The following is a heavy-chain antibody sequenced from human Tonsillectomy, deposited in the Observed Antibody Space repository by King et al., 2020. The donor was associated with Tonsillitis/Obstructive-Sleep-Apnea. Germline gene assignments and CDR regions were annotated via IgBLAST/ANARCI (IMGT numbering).Heavy chain of an antibody. CDR3: AGGPAGADYYYMDV. Sequence: VQLVESGGGLVQPGGSLRLSCAAFGFTFRNYAMSWVRQAPGKGLECVSVISDSGAGTYYADSVKGRFTISRDNSRHTLYLQMNSLRADDTAVYYCAGGPAGADYYYMDVWGTGTTVTVSS. D-gene: IGHD6-19*01. CDR2: ISDSGAGT. J-gene: IGHJ6*03. V-gene: IGHV3-23*04. CDR1: GFTFRNYA.